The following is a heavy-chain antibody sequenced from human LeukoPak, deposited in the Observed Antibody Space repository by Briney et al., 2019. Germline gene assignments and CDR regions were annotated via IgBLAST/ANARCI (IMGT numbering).Heavy chain of an antibody. V-gene: IGHV4-59*01. Sequence: SETLSLTCTVSGGSISPYYWTWIRQPPGKGLEWIGYIYYSGSTNSNPSLKSRVTISVDTSKNQFSLKLSSVTAADTAVYYCAYSGDNPYYFDLWGQGTLVTVSS. J-gene: IGHJ4*02. CDR1: GGSISPYY. D-gene: IGHD1-26*01. CDR2: IYYSGST. CDR3: AYSGDNPYYFDL.